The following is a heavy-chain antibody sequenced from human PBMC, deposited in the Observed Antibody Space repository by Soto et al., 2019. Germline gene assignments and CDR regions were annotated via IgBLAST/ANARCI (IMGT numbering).Heavy chain of an antibody. D-gene: IGHD1-26*01. CDR3: GRDFGSGHADV. Sequence: PGESLKISCQTSDEIFNTYWITWARQMPGRGLEWVGRIDPSDSYTTYNPSLKGHVILSVDKSMNTAYVQWTSLRASDTAMYFCGRDFGSGHADVWGQGTLVTVSS. J-gene: IGHJ1*01. CDR2: IDPSDSYT. CDR1: DEIFNTYW. V-gene: IGHV5-10-1*01.